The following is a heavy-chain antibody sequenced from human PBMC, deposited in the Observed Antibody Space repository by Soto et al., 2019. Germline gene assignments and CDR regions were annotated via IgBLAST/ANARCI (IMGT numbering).Heavy chain of an antibody. Sequence: GGSLRLSCAASGFTFSHYAMHWVRQAPGKGLEWVAVIPYDGSNKYYADSVRGRFAISRDNSKNTLYVQLNSLRAEDTAVYYCAREVILTGYRYGNLDHWGQGTLVTVSS. CDR2: IPYDGSNK. V-gene: IGHV3-30*09. CDR3: AREVILTGYRYGNLDH. CDR1: GFTFSHYA. J-gene: IGHJ4*02. D-gene: IGHD3-9*01.